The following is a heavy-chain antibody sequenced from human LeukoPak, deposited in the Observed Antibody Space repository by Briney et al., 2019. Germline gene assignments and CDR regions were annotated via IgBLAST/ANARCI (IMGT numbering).Heavy chain of an antibody. D-gene: IGHD3-22*01. V-gene: IGHV3-48*01. CDR1: EFTFSSYS. CDR2: ITNSGNSK. CDR3: VGDPPNSGYAFQV. Sequence: GGSLRLSCAASEFTFSSYSMNWVRQAPGKGLEWVSYITNSGNSKSYADSVKGRFTISRDNTKNSLYLQMNGLRAEDTALYYCVGDPPNSGYAFQVWGHGTVVTVSS. J-gene: IGHJ3*01.